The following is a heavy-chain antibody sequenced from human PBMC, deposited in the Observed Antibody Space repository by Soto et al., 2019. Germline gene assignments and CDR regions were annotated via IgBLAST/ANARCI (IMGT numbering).Heavy chain of an antibody. Sequence: QVQLVQSGAEVKKPGASVKVSCKASGYTFTSYDINWVRQATGQGLEWMGWMNPNSGNTAYAQKFQGRVTMTRNTSISTAYMELSRLRSEDTAVYYCARGSPIRGLQRNWFDPWGQGTLVTVSS. CDR2: MNPNSGNT. CDR1: GYTFTSYD. CDR3: ARGSPIRGLQRNWFDP. D-gene: IGHD4-4*01. V-gene: IGHV1-8*01. J-gene: IGHJ5*02.